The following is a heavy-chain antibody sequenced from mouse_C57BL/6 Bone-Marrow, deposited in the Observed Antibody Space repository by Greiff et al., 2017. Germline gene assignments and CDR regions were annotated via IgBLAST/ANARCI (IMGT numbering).Heavy chain of an antibody. J-gene: IGHJ4*01. V-gene: IGHV5-12*01. CDR2: ISTGGGST. CDR1: GFTFSDSY. D-gene: IGHD1-1*01. Sequence: EVQGVESGGGLVQPGGSLKLSCAASGFTFSDSYMYWVRQTPEQRLEWVAYISTGGGSTYYPPTVQGRFTISRDNANDPVYLQMSRLKYEDTAMYYGARTYYYGRSDYAMDYWGQGTSVTVSA. CDR3: ARTYYYGRSDYAMDY.